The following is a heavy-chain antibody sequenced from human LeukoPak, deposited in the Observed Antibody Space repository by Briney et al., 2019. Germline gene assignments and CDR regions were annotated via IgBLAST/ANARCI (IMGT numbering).Heavy chain of an antibody. V-gene: IGHV1-46*01. Sequence: GASVKVSCKASGYTFTSYYMHWVRQAPGQGLEWMGIINPSGGSTSYAQKFQGRVTMTRDMSTSTVYMELNSLRSEDTAVYYCANHNDSSGLPSDWGQGTLVTVSS. J-gene: IGHJ4*02. CDR3: ANHNDSSGLPSD. CDR1: GYTFTSYY. CDR2: INPSGGST. D-gene: IGHD3-22*01.